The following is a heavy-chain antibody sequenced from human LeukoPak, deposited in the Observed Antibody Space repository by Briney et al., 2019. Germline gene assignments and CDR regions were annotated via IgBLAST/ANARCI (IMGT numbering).Heavy chain of an antibody. CDR2: ISYDGSNK. D-gene: IGHD2-15*01. J-gene: IGHJ4*02. CDR1: GFTFSSCA. Sequence: QTGGFLRLSCAASGFTFSSCAMHWVRQAPGKGLEWVAVISYDGSNKYYADSVKGRFTISRDNSKDTLYLQMNSLRAEDTAVYYCAGPAGGSATPYYFDYWGQGTLVTVSS. V-gene: IGHV3-30*04. CDR3: AGPAGGSATPYYFDY.